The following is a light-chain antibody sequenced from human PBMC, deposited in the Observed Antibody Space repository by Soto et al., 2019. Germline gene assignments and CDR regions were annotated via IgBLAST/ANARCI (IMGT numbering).Light chain of an antibody. V-gene: IGKV3-11*01. J-gene: IGKJ2*01. CDR1: QSVSSY. CDR2: DAS. CDR3: QQRSNWHPYT. Sequence: EIVLTQSPATLSSSPGERATLSCRASQSVSSYLAWYQQKPGQAPRLLIYDASNRATGIPARFSGSGSGTDFTLTISSLEPEDFAVYYCQQRSNWHPYTFGQGTKLEIK.